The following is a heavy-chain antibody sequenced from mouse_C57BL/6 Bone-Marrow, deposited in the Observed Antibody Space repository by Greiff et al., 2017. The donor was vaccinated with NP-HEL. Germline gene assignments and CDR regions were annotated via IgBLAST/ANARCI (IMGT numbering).Heavy chain of an antibody. V-gene: IGHV1-50*01. D-gene: IGHD2-5*01. CDR3: ARAYSNYVFDY. CDR1: GYTFTSYW. CDR2: IDPSDSYT. J-gene: IGHJ2*01. Sequence: QVQLQQSGAELVKPGASVKLSCKASGYTFTSYWMQWVKQRPGQGLEWIGEIDPSDSYTNYNQKFKGKATLTVDTSSSTAYMQLSSLTSEDSAVYYCARAYSNYVFDYWGQGTTLTVSS.